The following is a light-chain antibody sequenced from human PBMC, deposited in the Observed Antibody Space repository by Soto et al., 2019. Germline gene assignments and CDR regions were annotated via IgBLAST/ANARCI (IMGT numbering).Light chain of an antibody. CDR3: KQYGGSPMYT. J-gene: IGKJ2*01. Sequence: EIVLTQSPGTLSLSPGERATLSCRASQSVSSSYLAWYQQKPGQAPRLLIYGASSRATGIPDRFSGSGSETDFTLTISRLEPEDFAVYYCKQYGGSPMYTFGQGTKLEIK. V-gene: IGKV3-20*01. CDR2: GAS. CDR1: QSVSSSY.